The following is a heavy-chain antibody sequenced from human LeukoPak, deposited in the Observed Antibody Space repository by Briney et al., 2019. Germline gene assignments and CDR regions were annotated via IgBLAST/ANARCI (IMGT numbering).Heavy chain of an antibody. CDR1: GYTLTELS. V-gene: IGHV1-24*01. CDR3: ATEVAVAGRVDAFDI. CDR2: FDPEDGET. Sequence: GASVKVSCKVSGYTLTELSMHWVRQAPGKGLEGMGGFDPEDGETIYAQKFQGRVTMTEDTSTDTAYMELSSLRSEDTAVYYCATEVAVAGRVDAFDIWGQGTMVTVSS. D-gene: IGHD6-19*01. J-gene: IGHJ3*02.